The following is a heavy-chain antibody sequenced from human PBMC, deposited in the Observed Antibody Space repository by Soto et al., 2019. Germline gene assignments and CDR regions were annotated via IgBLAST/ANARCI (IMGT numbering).Heavy chain of an antibody. CDR3: ARGIYSTSSFFDS. CDR2: IYYSGNT. J-gene: IGHJ4*02. V-gene: IGHV4-30-4*01. D-gene: IGHD6-6*01. Sequence: LSLTCTVPGDSISTADYYWNWIRQPPGKGLEWIGYIYYSGNTYYIPSPKSRVTISVDTSKNQISLKLNSVTAADTAVYYCARGIYSTSSFFDSWGQGTLVTVSS. CDR1: GDSISTADYY.